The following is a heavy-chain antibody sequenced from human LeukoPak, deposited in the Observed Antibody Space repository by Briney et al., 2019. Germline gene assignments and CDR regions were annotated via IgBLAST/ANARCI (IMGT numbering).Heavy chain of an antibody. J-gene: IGHJ4*02. Sequence: ASVKVSCKASGYTFTSYYMHWVRQAPGQGLEWMGIINPSGGSTSYAQKFQGRVTMTRDTTTSTVYMELSSLRSEDTAVYYCATDRDGYDSSGYPDYWGQGTLVAVSS. CDR2: INPSGGST. CDR3: ATDRDGYDSSGYPDY. V-gene: IGHV1-46*01. CDR1: GYTFTSYY. D-gene: IGHD3-22*01.